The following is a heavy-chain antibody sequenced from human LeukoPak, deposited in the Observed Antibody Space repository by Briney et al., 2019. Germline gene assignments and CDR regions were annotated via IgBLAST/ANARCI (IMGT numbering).Heavy chain of an antibody. V-gene: IGHV1-18*01. J-gene: IGHJ4*02. Sequence: ASVKVSCKASDYTFPSYGFSWVRPAPGQGLEGVGWISAYNGNTNYAQKLQGRVTMTTDTSTSTAYMELRSLRSDDTAVYYCARSSSVTIPGYYFDYWGQGTLVTVSS. CDR3: ARSSSVTIPGYYFDY. CDR1: DYTFPSYG. CDR2: ISAYNGNT. D-gene: IGHD2-21*01.